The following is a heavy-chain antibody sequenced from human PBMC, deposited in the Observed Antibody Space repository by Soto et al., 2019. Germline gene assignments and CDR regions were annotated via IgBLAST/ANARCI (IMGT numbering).Heavy chain of an antibody. V-gene: IGHV1-69*06. D-gene: IGHD3-10*01. J-gene: IGHJ6*02. Sequence: SVKVSCKASGRSFSSDGVSWVRQAPGQDLEWMGGIIPVFGNTKYVQRFQGRLTITADKSTSTVYMEMSSLSSEDTAVYFCARGQYYSSGSAATSYFYFGIDVWGQGTTVTVSS. CDR3: ARGQYYSSGSAATSYFYFGIDV. CDR2: IIPVFGNT. CDR1: GRSFSSDG.